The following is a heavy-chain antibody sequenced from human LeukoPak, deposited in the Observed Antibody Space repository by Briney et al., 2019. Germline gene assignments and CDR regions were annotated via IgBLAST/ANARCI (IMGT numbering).Heavy chain of an antibody. CDR2: IYYSGST. J-gene: IGHJ4*02. Sequence: PLETLSLTCTVSGGSISSYYWSWIRQPPGKGLEWIGYIYYSGSTNYNPSLKSRVTISVDTSKNQFSLKLSSVTAADTAVYYCAREPSRGSGWVYWGQGTLVTVSS. D-gene: IGHD6-19*01. CDR3: AREPSRGSGWVY. CDR1: GGSISSYY. V-gene: IGHV4-59*01.